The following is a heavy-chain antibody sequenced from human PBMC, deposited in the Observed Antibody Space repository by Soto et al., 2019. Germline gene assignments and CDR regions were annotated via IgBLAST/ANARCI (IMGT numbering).Heavy chain of an antibody. D-gene: IGHD3-22*01. CDR1: GFTFSDYY. V-gene: IGHV3-11*05. Sequence: PGGSLRLSCAASGFTFSDYYMSWIRQAPGKGLEWVSYITGSSSYTNYADSVEGRFTISRDNAKNSLYLQMNSLRAEDTAVYYCARDSNYYDSRHQLGRAFDIWSQLRILTGSS. CDR2: ITGSSSYT. J-gene: IGHJ3*02. CDR3: ARDSNYYDSRHQLGRAFDI.